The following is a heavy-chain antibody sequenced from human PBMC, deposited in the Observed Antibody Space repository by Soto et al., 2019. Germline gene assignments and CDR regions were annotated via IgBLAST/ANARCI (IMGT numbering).Heavy chain of an antibody. CDR1: GFTFSTYW. Sequence: GGSVRLSCEASGFTFSTYWMSWVRQAPGKGLEWVANIRQDGSQKYLVDSVKGRFTISRDNAKNSLHLQMNSLRAEDSAVYYCVRDGSIVWHFDSWGQGTLVTVSS. J-gene: IGHJ4*02. V-gene: IGHV3-7*01. D-gene: IGHD3-3*02. CDR2: IRQDGSQK. CDR3: VRDGSIVWHFDS.